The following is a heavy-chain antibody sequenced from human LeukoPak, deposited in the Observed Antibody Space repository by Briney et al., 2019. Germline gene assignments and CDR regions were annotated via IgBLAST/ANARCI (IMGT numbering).Heavy chain of an antibody. V-gene: IGHV3-74*01. D-gene: IGHD5-12*01. Sequence: GGSLRLSCAASGFTFSSYWMHWVRQAPGKGLVWVSRINKDGSSTNYADSVKGRFTISRDNAKNSLYLQMNSLRAEDTAVYYCARRYDGFDYWGQGTLVTVSS. J-gene: IGHJ4*02. CDR3: ARRYDGFDY. CDR2: INKDGSST. CDR1: GFTFSSYW.